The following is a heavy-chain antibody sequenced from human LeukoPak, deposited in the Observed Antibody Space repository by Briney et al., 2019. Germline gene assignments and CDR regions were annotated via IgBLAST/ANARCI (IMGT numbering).Heavy chain of an antibody. CDR1: GYSISSGYY. V-gene: IGHV4-61*01. Sequence: SETLSLTCIVSGYSISSGYYWDWIRQPPGKGLEWIGYIYYSGSTNYNPSLKSRVTISVDTSKNQFSLKLSSVTAADTAVYYCARTTEGGYAYDYFYYYYMDVWGKGTTVTISS. CDR3: ARTTEGGYAYDYFYYYYMDV. D-gene: IGHD5-18*01. CDR2: IYYSGST. J-gene: IGHJ6*03.